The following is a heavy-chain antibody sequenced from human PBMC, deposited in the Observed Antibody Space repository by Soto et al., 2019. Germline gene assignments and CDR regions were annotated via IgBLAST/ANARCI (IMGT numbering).Heavy chain of an antibody. D-gene: IGHD1-1*01. CDR2: IYHSGST. Sequence: TLSNTCSVGIRTISSGGFSWSLIRQPPGKGLEWIGYIYHSGSTYYNPSLKSRVTISVDRSKNQFSLKLSSVTAADTAECYGDHRDLHFFPTRRSSDL. J-gene: IGHJ2*01. CDR1: IRTISSGGFS. CDR3: DHRDLHFFPTRRSSDL. V-gene: IGHV4-30-2*01.